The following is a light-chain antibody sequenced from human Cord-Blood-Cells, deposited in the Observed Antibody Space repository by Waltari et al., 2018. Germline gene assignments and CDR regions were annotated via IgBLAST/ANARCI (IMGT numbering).Light chain of an antibody. CDR1: SSAVGVFNY. CDR3: SSYAGSNNLV. V-gene: IGLV2-8*01. CDR2: EVR. J-gene: IGLJ2*01. Sequence: HSARTHPPPPSGPPGQSVPIPCPGTSSAVGVFNYASCYQQHPGKAPNRMIYEVRKRPSGVPDRFSGSKSGNTASLTVSGLQAEDEADYYCSSYAGSNNLVFGGGTKLTVL.